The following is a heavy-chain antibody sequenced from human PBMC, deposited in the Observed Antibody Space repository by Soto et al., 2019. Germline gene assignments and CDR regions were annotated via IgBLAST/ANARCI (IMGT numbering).Heavy chain of an antibody. V-gene: IGHV3-23*01. CDR3: ARELVWIAARPTRFDP. D-gene: IGHD6-6*01. Sequence: PGGSLRLSCAASGFTFSSNSMSWVRQAPGKGLEWVSAISGSGGSTYYADSVKGRFTISRDNSKNTLYLQMNSLRAEDTAVYYCARELVWIAARPTRFDPWGQGTLVTVSS. CDR1: GFTFSSNS. CDR2: ISGSGGST. J-gene: IGHJ5*02.